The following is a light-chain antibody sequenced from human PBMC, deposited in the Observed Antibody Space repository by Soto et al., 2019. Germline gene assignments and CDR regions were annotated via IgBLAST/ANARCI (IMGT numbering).Light chain of an antibody. J-gene: IGLJ2*01. V-gene: IGLV2-14*01. CDR1: SSDVGGYNY. CDR2: EVS. CDR3: SSDTSNSTLV. Sequence: QSALTQPASVSGSPGQSITISCTGTSSDVGGYNYVSWYQQHPGKAPKLMIYEVSTRPSGGSNRFSSSKAGNSASLTISGLQAEDEAYYYCSSDTSNSTLVFGGGTKVTVL.